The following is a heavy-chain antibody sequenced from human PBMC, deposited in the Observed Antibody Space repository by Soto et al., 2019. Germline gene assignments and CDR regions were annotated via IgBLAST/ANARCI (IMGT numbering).Heavy chain of an antibody. V-gene: IGHV2-26*01. CDR3: ARALREGLPIYYFDS. J-gene: IGHJ4*02. CDR2: IFWNDER. Sequence: QVTLKESGPVLVKPTETLTLTCTVSGFSLSKARMGVSWIRQPPGKALEWLAHIFWNDERSYNTSLKSRLTISRDTSKRQVVLTMTNVAPVDTGTYFCARALREGLPIYYFDSWGQGTLVTVSS. D-gene: IGHD1-26*01. CDR1: GFSLSKARMG.